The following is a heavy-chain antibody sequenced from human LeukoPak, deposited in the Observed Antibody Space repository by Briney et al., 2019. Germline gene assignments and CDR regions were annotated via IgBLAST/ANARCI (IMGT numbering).Heavy chain of an antibody. Sequence: SETLSLTCTVSGGSISRSFYHWGWIRQSPGKGLEWIGSIYYSDSGTMYYNPSLKSRVTMSADTSKNQFSLRVSSVTAADTAVYYCARRPPALGAFDIWGQGTMVSVSS. V-gene: IGHV4-39*01. J-gene: IGHJ3*02. CDR3: ARRPPALGAFDI. CDR1: GGSISRSFYH. CDR2: IYYSDSGTM.